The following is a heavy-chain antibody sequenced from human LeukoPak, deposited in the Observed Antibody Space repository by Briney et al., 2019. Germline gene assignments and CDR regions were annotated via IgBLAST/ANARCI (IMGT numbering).Heavy chain of an antibody. CDR2: MNPNSGNT. CDR3: ASYDSSGYYYGA. Sequence: ASVKVPCKASGYTFTSYDINWVRQATGQGLEWMGWMNPNSGNTGYAQKFQGRVTMTRNTSISTAYMELSSLRSEDTAVCYCASYDSSGYYYGAWGQGTLVTVSS. CDR1: GYTFTSYD. D-gene: IGHD3-22*01. J-gene: IGHJ5*02. V-gene: IGHV1-8*01.